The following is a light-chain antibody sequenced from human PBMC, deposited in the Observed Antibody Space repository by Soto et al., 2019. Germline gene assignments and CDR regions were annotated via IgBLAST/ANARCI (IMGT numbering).Light chain of an antibody. V-gene: IGKV3-11*01. CDR2: DTS. Sequence: EIVLTQSPATLSLSPGERATLSCRASQSVSSYLAWYQQKPGQAPRLLIYDTSNRATDIPVRFSGSGSGTDFTLTISSLEPEDFAVYYCQQRGNWLDGTFGQGTKVEIK. CDR3: QQRGNWLDGT. J-gene: IGKJ1*01. CDR1: QSVSSY.